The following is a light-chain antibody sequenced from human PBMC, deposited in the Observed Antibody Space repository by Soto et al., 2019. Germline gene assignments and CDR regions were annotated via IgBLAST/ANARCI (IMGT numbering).Light chain of an antibody. J-gene: IGLJ3*02. V-gene: IGLV3-21*02. CDR3: QVWDSYNDHVGV. CDR1: NXGTKS. Sequence: SYELTQPPSVSVAPGQTARITCGANNXGTKSVHWYQQKPGQAPVLVVYNDSDRPSGIPERFSGSNSGNTATLTITRVEAGDEADYYCQVWDSYNDHVGVFGGGTQLTVL. CDR2: NDS.